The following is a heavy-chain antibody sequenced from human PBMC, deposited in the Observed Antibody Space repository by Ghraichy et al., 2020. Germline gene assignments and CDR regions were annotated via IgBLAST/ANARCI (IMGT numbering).Heavy chain of an antibody. CDR3: ARGRGAVSWFDP. Sequence: SLTCIVSGGSISSGNYYWSWIRQLPGKGLEWIGYIYYSGSTTYDPSLKSRVTISVDTSKNQFSLNLSSVTAADTAVYYCARGRGAVSWFDPWGQGTLVTVSS. J-gene: IGHJ5*02. D-gene: IGHD3-3*01. CDR1: GGSISSGNYY. CDR2: IYYSGST. V-gene: IGHV4-31*03.